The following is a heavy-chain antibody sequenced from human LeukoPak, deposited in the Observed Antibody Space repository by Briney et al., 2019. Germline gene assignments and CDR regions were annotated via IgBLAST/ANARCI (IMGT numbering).Heavy chain of an antibody. CDR2: IYYSGST. Sequence: PSETLSLTCTVSGGSISSSSYYWGWIRQPPGKGLEWIGSIYYSGSTYYNPSLKSRVTISVDTSKNQFSLKLSSVTAADTAVYYCAREMASWYYDSSGSKFDPWGQGTLVTVSS. CDR1: GGSISSSSYY. CDR3: AREMASWYYDSSGSKFDP. J-gene: IGHJ5*02. V-gene: IGHV4-39*07. D-gene: IGHD3-22*01.